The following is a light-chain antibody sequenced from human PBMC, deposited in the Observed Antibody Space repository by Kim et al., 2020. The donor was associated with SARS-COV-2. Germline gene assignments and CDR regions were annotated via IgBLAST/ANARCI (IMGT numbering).Light chain of an antibody. CDR2: DAS. CDR1: HHIDTY. Sequence: PGEKAPPPCRASHHIDTYLAGYQQRPGQAPRLLVYDASNRATGVPDRFSGSGSGTDFTLTISSLEPEDFSIYYCQQRNSWPPAVTFGGGTKVDIK. J-gene: IGKJ4*01. V-gene: IGKV3-11*01. CDR3: QQRNSWPPAVT.